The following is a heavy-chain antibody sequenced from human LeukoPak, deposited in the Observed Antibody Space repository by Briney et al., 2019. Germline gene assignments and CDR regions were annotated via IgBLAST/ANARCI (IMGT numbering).Heavy chain of an antibody. D-gene: IGHD6-13*01. Sequence: SETLSLTCTVSGGSISSYYWSWIRQPPGKGLEWIGYIYYSGSTNYNPSLKSRVTISVDTSKNQFSLKLSSVTAADTAVYYCARSRSSSWDDAFDIWGQGTMVTDSS. V-gene: IGHV4-59*01. CDR2: IYYSGST. CDR1: GGSISSYY. CDR3: ARSRSSSWDDAFDI. J-gene: IGHJ3*02.